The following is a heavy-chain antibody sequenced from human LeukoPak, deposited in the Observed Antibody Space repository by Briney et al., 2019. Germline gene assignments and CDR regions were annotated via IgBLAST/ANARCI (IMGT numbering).Heavy chain of an antibody. Sequence: ASVKVSCKASGYTFPRYGISWVRQAPGQGLEWMAWISAYNGNTDYAQKLQGRVTMTTDTSTSTAYMELWSLTYDDTAVYYCARARYLTGSRDDAFDFWGQGTVVTVSS. CDR2: ISAYNGNT. CDR1: GYTFPRYG. V-gene: IGHV1-18*01. D-gene: IGHD1-26*01. CDR3: ARARYLTGSRDDAFDF. J-gene: IGHJ3*01.